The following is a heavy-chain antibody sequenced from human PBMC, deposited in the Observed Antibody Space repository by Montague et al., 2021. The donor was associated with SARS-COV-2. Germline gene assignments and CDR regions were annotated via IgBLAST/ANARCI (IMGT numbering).Heavy chain of an antibody. J-gene: IGHJ3*01. D-gene: IGHD5-24*01. V-gene: IGHV3-21*01. CDR1: GLTFSSYR. CDR3: ARGEMATISESFDL. CDR2: ITSSSDYI. Sequence: SLRLSCAASGLTFSSYRMVWVRQAPGKGLEWVSSITSSSDYIHFAVSVKGRFTISRDNDRNSLYLLMNSLRAEDTAVYYCARGEMATISESFDLWGQGTMVTVSS.